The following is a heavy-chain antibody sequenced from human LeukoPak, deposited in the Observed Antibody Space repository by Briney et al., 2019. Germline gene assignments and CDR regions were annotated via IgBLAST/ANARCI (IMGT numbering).Heavy chain of an antibody. CDR2: INPNSGGT. Sequence: ASVKVSCKASGYTFTGYYMHWVRQAPGQGLEWMGWINPNSGGTNYAQKFQGRVTMTRDTSISTAYMELRSLRSDDTAVYYCARDLDTYVVLTAYDTFDIWGQGTMVTVSS. CDR3: ARDLDTYVVLTAYDTFDI. D-gene: IGHD2-21*02. V-gene: IGHV1-2*02. CDR1: GYTFTGYY. J-gene: IGHJ3*02.